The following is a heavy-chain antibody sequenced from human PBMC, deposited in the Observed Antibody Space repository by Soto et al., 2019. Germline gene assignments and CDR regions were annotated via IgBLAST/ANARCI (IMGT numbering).Heavy chain of an antibody. Sequence: GGSLRLSCAASGFTFSSYAMSWFRQAPGKGLERVSAISGSGGSTDYADSVKGRFTISRDNSKNTLYLQMNSRRAEDTAVYYYAKVGLGPGDPSHYYYYYMDVWGKGTTVTVSS. V-gene: IGHV3-23*01. CDR1: GFTFSSYA. J-gene: IGHJ6*03. CDR3: AKVGLGPGDPSHYYYYYMDV. D-gene: IGHD7-27*01. CDR2: ISGSGGST.